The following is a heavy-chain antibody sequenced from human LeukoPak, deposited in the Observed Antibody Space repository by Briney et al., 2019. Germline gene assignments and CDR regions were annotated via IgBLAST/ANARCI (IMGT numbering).Heavy chain of an antibody. CDR3: ARHLLWFGELSGGFDY. CDR2: VSGSGSTT. D-gene: IGHD3-10*01. V-gene: IGHV3-23*01. Sequence: GGSLRLSCAASGFTFSSYAMNWVRQAPGKGLEWVSAVSGSGSTTYYADSVKGRFTISRDNSKNTLYLQMNSLRLEDTAVYYCARHLLWFGELSGGFDYWGQGTLVTVSS. CDR1: GFTFSSYA. J-gene: IGHJ4*02.